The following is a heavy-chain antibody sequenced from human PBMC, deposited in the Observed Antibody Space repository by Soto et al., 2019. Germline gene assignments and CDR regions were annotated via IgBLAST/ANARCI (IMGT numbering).Heavy chain of an antibody. J-gene: IGHJ3*02. Sequence: EVQLVESGGGLVKPGESLRLSCAASGFTFSSYSMNWVRQAPGKGLEWVSSISSSSSYIYYADSVKGRFTISRDNAKNSLYLQMNSLRAEDTAVYYCALYGEHDAFDIWGQGTMVTVSS. CDR3: ALYGEHDAFDI. CDR1: GFTFSSYS. V-gene: IGHV3-21*01. D-gene: IGHD4-17*01. CDR2: ISSSSSYI.